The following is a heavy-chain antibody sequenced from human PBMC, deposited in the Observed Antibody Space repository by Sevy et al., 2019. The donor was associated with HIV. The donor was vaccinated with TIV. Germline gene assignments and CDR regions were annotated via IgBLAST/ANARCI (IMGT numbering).Heavy chain of an antibody. CDR1: GFSFSKYW. V-gene: IGHV3-7*01. D-gene: IGHD3-9*01. CDR2: IKEDGSQK. Sequence: QLGGPLRLSCAASGFSFSKYWMSWLRQAPGKGLEWVANIKEDGSQKNYLESVKGRFTISRDNAKNLLYLQMNNLRADETAVYYCARDPDILSGYPSHYFDYWGQGTLVTVSS. J-gene: IGHJ4*02. CDR3: ARDPDILSGYPSHYFDY.